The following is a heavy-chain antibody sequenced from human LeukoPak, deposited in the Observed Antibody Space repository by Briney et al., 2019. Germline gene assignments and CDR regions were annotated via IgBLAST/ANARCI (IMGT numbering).Heavy chain of an antibody. CDR2: ISAYNGNT. J-gene: IGHJ4*02. V-gene: IGHV1-18*01. CDR1: GYTFTSYG. Sequence: ASVKVSCKASGYTFTSYGISWVRQAPGQGLEWMGWISAYNGNTNYAQKLQGRVTMATDTSTSTAYMELRSLRSDDTAVYYCARDGYSSSWELFDYWGQGTLVTVSS. CDR3: ARDGYSSSWELFDY. D-gene: IGHD6-13*01.